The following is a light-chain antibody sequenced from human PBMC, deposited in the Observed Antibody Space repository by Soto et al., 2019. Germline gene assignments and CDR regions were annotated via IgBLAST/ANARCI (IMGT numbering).Light chain of an antibody. V-gene: IGKV3-11*01. J-gene: IGKJ5*01. CDR3: QSYNTARPT. CDR1: QSVSSY. Sequence: EIVLTQSPATLSLSPGERATLSCRASQSVSSYLAWYQQKPGQAPRLLIYGASTRATGIPARFSGSGSGTEFTLTISGLQPEDLATYYCQSYNTARPTFGQGTRLEIK. CDR2: GAS.